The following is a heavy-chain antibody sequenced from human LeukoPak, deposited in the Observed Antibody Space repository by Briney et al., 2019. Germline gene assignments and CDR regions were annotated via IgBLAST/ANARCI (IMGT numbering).Heavy chain of an antibody. CDR2: ITSGSKYI. Sequence: RPGGSLRLSCAASQFAFSSYSMNWFRQAPGKGLEWVASITSGSKYIFYADSVKGRFTISRDNAENSLFLQMNSLRAEDTGVYYCARDEETVAGLNGFDLWGQGTLVTVSS. CDR3: ARDEETVAGLNGFDL. D-gene: IGHD6-19*01. V-gene: IGHV3-21*01. CDR1: QFAFSSYS. J-gene: IGHJ4*02.